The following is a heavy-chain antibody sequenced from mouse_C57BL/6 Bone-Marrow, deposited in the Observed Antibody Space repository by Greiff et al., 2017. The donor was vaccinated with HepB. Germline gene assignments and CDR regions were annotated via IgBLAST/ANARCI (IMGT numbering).Heavy chain of an antibody. CDR3: ARKVSYYAMDY. CDR1: GFTFSSYG. CDR2: ISSGGSYT. D-gene: IGHD2-14*01. V-gene: IGHV5-6*01. J-gene: IGHJ4*01. Sequence: EVQGVESGGDLVKPGGSLKLSCAASGFTFSSYGMSWVRQTPDKRLEWVATISSGGSYTYYPDSVKGRFTSSRDNAKNTLYLHMSSLKSEDTAMYYCARKVSYYAMDYWGEGTAVTVSS.